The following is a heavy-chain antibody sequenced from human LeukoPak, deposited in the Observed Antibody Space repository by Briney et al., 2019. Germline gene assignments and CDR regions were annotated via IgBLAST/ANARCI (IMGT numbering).Heavy chain of an antibody. J-gene: IGHJ4*02. D-gene: IGHD4/OR15-4a*01. Sequence: GRSLRLSCAASGFTFSSYGMHWVRQAPGKGLEWVAVMWYDGSTKYYADSVKGRFTISRDNSKNTLYLQMDSLRVEDTAVYYCAKDGAASTYFDNWGPGTLVTVSS. CDR3: AKDGAASTYFDN. CDR1: GFTFSSYG. CDR2: MWYDGSTK. V-gene: IGHV3-33*06.